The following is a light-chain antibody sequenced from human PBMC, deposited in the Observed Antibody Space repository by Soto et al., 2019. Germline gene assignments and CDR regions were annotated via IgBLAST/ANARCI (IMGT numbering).Light chain of an antibody. V-gene: IGLV2-11*02. Sequence: QSVLTQPRSVSGSPGQSVTISCTGTSGDVGAYNYVSWHQQHPGKAPKLVIYDVFQRPSGVPDRFSASKSGITASLTISGLQAEDEADYYCCSYAAGDSFKFGGGTKVTVL. CDR1: SGDVGAYNY. CDR2: DVF. J-gene: IGLJ2*01. CDR3: CSYAAGDSFK.